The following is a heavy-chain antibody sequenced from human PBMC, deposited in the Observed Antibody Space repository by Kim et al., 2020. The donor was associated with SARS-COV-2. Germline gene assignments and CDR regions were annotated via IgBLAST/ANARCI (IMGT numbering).Heavy chain of an antibody. V-gene: IGHV3-15*01. J-gene: IGHJ3*01. Sequence: TTHFGAIVAGRFTISRDDSKNMLYLQINSLKTEDTAVYYCTTFNRQNAFAVWGRGTMVIVSS. CDR2: TT. CDR3: TTFNRQNAFAV.